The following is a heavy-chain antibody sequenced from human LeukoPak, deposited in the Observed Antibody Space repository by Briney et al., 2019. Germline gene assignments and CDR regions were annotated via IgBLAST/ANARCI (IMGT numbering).Heavy chain of an antibody. CDR2: INTDGSST. CDR3: AREGYTGSYPDY. V-gene: IGHV3-74*01. CDR1: GFTFSNYW. J-gene: IGHJ4*02. D-gene: IGHD1-26*01. Sequence: GGSLRLSCAASGFTFSNYWMHWVRQAPGKGLVWVSRINTDGSSTNYADSVKGRFTISRVNAKSTLYLQVSSLRAEDTAVYYCAREGYTGSYPDYWGQGTLVTVSS.